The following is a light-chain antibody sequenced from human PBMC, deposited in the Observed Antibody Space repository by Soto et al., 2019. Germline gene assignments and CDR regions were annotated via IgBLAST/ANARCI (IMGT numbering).Light chain of an antibody. CDR3: SSYTTSGAYV. CDR1: SSDVGGYNY. V-gene: IGLV2-14*01. CDR2: EVS. Sequence: LTQPASVSGSPGQSITICCTGTSSDVGGYNYVSWYQQHPGKAPKLMIYEVSNRPSGVSNRFSGSKSGNTASLTISGLQAEDEADYYCSSYTTSGAYVFGTGTKVTVL. J-gene: IGLJ1*01.